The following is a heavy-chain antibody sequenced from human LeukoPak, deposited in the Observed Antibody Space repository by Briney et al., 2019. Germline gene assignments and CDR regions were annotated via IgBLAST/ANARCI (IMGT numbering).Heavy chain of an antibody. Sequence: SETLSLTCTVSGGSIRSTSYYWGWIRQPPGKGLEWIGNIYYSGTTQYKPSLKSRVTISVDTSKNQLSLKLTSVTAADTAVYYWAGGRWHYSDSTGYYLDIWGQGTMVTVSS. CDR3: AGGRWHYSDSTGYYLDI. D-gene: IGHD3-22*01. V-gene: IGHV4-39*01. J-gene: IGHJ3*02. CDR1: GGSIRSTSYY. CDR2: IYYSGTT.